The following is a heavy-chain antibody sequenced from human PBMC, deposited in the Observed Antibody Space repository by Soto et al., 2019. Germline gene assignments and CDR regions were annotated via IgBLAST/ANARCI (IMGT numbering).Heavy chain of an antibody. Sequence: GGSLRLSCATSGFTFNTYGMHWVRQAPGKGLEWVAIIWYDGSNKYYADSVKGRFTISRDNSKNTLSLQMNSLRAEDTALYYCARSDCTGAYCYSWPFNYGVDVWGQGTPVTVSS. CDR2: IWYDGSNK. CDR3: ARSDCTGAYCYSWPFNYGVDV. CDR1: GFTFNTYG. J-gene: IGHJ6*02. D-gene: IGHD2-21*02. V-gene: IGHV3-33*08.